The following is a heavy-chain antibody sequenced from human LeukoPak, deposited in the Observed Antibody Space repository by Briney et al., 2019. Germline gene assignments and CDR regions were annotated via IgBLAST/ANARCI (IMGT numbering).Heavy chain of an antibody. D-gene: IGHD2-2*01. CDR1: GYSISSGYY. J-gene: IGHJ4*02. CDR3: ARSDTTCYYVDY. Sequence: PSETLSLTCTVSGYSISSGYYWGWIRQPPGKGLEWIGSIYHSGSTYYNPSLKSRVTISVDTSKNQFSLKLSSVTAADTAVYYCARSDTTCYYVDYWGQGTLVTVSS. CDR2: IYHSGST. V-gene: IGHV4-38-2*02.